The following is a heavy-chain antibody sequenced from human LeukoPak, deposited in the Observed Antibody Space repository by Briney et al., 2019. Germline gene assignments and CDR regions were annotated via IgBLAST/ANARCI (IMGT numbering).Heavy chain of an antibody. CDR3: ARVGYYYDSSGYIYYFDY. V-gene: IGHV1-18*04. CDR1: GYTFTAYY. J-gene: IGHJ4*02. Sequence: ASVKVSCKPSGYTFTAYYMHLVRQAPGQGLEWMGWISAYNGNTNYAQKLQGRVTMTTDTSTSTAYMELRSLRSDDTAVYYCARVGYYYDSSGYIYYFDYWGQGTLVTVSS. CDR2: ISAYNGNT. D-gene: IGHD3-22*01.